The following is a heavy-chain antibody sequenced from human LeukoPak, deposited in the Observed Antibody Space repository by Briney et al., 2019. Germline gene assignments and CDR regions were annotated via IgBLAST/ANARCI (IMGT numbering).Heavy chain of an antibody. CDR3: ARYTYYDYVWGSYRYNPFDY. D-gene: IGHD3-16*02. CDR1: GFTFSSYE. Sequence: PGGSLRLSCAASGFTFSSYEMNWVRQAPGKGLEWVANIKQDGSEKYYVDSVKGRFTISRDNAKNSLYLQMNSLRAEDTAVYYCARYTYYDYVWGSYRYNPFDYWGQGTLVTVSS. J-gene: IGHJ4*02. CDR2: IKQDGSEK. V-gene: IGHV3-7*01.